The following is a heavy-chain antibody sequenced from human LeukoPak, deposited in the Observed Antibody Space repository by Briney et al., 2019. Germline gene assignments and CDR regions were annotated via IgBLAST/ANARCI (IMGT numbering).Heavy chain of an antibody. J-gene: IGHJ6*03. CDR3: ARRNDFWSGPMDV. V-gene: IGHV4-34*01. Sequence: SETLSLTCAVYGGSFSGYYWSWIRQPPRKGLEWIGEINHSGSTNYNPSLKSRVTISVDTSKNQFSLKLSSVTAADTAVYYCARRNDFWSGPMDVWGKGTTVTVSS. CDR1: GGSFSGYY. D-gene: IGHD3-3*01. CDR2: INHSGST.